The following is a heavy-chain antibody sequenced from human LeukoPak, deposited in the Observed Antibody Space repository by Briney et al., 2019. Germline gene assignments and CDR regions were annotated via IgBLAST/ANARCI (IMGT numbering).Heavy chain of an antibody. CDR3: ARLVGATSFDY. D-gene: IGHD1-26*01. J-gene: IGHJ4*02. CDR1: GGSFSGYY. CDR2: INHSGST. V-gene: IGHV4-34*01. Sequence: SETLSLTCAVYGGSFSGYYWSWIRQPPGKGLEWIGEINHSGSTNYNPSLKSRVTISVDTSKNQFSLKLSSVIAADTAVYYCARLVGATSFDYWGQGTLVTVSS.